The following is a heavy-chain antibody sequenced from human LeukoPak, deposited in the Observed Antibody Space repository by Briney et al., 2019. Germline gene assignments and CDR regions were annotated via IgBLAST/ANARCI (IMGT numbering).Heavy chain of an antibody. J-gene: IGHJ4*02. V-gene: IGHV3-21*01. CDR3: AAAEYSSSSGGY. D-gene: IGHD6-6*01. CDR2: ISSSSRDI. Sequence: GGSPRLSCAASGFTFSSQSMDWVRQAPGKGLEWVSSISSSSRDIYYADSVKGRFTISRDNAKNSLYLQMNSLRVEDTAVYYCAAAEYSSSSGGYWGQGTLVTVSS. CDR1: GFTFSSQS.